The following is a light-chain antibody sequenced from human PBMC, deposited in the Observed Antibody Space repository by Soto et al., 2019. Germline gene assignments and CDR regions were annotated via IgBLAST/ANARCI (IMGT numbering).Light chain of an antibody. Sequence: EIVLTQSPGTLSLSRGERDTLSCRASQSVSSSYLVWYQQRPGQPPRLLIYGTSNRAAGIPDRFTGTGSGTDFTLTIYRLEPEDSAVYYCQQYGASALTFGGGTKV. CDR1: QSVSSSY. CDR3: QQYGASALT. J-gene: IGKJ4*01. V-gene: IGKV3-20*01. CDR2: GTS.